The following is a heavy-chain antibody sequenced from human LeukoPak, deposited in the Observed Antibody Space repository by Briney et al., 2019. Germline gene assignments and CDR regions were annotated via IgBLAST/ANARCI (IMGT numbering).Heavy chain of an antibody. J-gene: IGHJ4*02. CDR3: ASNYYDSSGYLPPYDY. V-gene: IGHV3-74*01. CDR1: GFTFSSYW. D-gene: IGHD3-22*01. CDR2: LNSDGSST. Sequence: GGSLRLSCAASGFTFSSYWMHWVRQAPGKGLVWVSRLNSDGSSTSYADSVKGRFTISRDNAKNTLYLQMNSLRAEDTAVYYCASNYYDSSGYLPPYDYWGQGTLVTVSS.